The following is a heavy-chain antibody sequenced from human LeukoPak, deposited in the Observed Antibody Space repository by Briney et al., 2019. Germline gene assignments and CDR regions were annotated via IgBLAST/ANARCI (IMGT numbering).Heavy chain of an antibody. Sequence: PGGSLRLSCAASGFTFDDYAMHWVRQAPGKGLEWVSGISWNSGTIAYADSVKGRFTISRDNAKNSLYLQMNSLRAEDMALYYCAKASTRSFTSGYCGDAFDIWGQGTMVSVSS. J-gene: IGHJ3*02. CDR3: AKASTRSFTSGYCGDAFDI. CDR2: ISWNSGTI. CDR1: GFTFDDYA. V-gene: IGHV3-9*03. D-gene: IGHD5-12*01.